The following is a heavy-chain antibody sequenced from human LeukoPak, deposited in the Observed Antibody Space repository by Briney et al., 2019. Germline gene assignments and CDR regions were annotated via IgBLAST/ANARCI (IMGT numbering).Heavy chain of an antibody. CDR2: ISGSGGST. CDR3: AKDSDSSGWYYYYMDV. V-gene: IGHV3-23*01. Sequence: PGGSLRLSCAASGFTFGSYGMHWVRQAPGKGLEWVSAISGSGGSTYYADSVKGRFTISRDNSKNTLYLQMNSLRAEDTAVYYCAKDSDSSGWYYYYMDVWSKGTTVTVSS. CDR1: GFTFGSYG. D-gene: IGHD6-19*01. J-gene: IGHJ6*03.